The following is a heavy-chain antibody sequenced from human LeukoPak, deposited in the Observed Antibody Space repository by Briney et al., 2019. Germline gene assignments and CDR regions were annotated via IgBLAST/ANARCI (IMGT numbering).Heavy chain of an antibody. CDR3: ARGRGWLDP. V-gene: IGHV3-7*04. J-gene: IGHJ5*02. CDR1: GSTFSDYW. CDR2: IKQAGSEK. Sequence: GGSLILPCAASGSTFSDYWMSWVRQAPGKGLEWVANIKQAGSEKYYVDSVWGRFTISRDNAKNSLYLQMNSLRDEDTAVYYCARGRGWLDPWGQGTLVIVSS.